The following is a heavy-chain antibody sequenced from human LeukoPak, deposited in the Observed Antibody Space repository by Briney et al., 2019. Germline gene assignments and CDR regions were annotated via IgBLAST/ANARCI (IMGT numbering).Heavy chain of an antibody. Sequence: ASVKVSCKASGGTFSSYAISWVRQAPGQGLEGMGWINTNTGNPTYAQGFTGRFVFSLDTSVSTTYLQISSLKAEDTAVYYCARENYDSSGYHYYFDYWGQGSLVTVSS. CDR1: GGTFSSYA. CDR3: ARENYDSSGYHYYFDY. V-gene: IGHV7-4-1*02. J-gene: IGHJ4*02. D-gene: IGHD3-22*01. CDR2: INTNTGNP.